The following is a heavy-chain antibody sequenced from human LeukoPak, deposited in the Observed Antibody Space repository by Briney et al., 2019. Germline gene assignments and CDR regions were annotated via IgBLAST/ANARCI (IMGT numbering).Heavy chain of an antibody. D-gene: IGHD3-22*01. V-gene: IGHV3-48*04. CDR2: MTSSSDII. Sequence: PGGSLRLSCAASGFTFSSYSMNWVRQAPGKGLEWISYMTSSSDIIYYADSVKGRFTVSRDNAKSSLYLQMNSLRAEDTAVYYCARASSGSRDYWGQGTLVTVSS. CDR1: GFTFSSYS. J-gene: IGHJ4*02. CDR3: ARASSGSRDY.